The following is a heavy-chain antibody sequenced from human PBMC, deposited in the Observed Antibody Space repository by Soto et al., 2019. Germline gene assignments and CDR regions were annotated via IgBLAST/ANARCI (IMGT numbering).Heavy chain of an antibody. J-gene: IGHJ4*02. D-gene: IGHD6-19*01. V-gene: IGHV3-15*01. CDR2: IKSKAEGGAT. CDR1: GFTFSNAW. Sequence: ELQLVESGGGFVEPGGSLRLSCAASGFTFSNAWMNWVRQAPGKGLEWIGHIKSKAEGGATDYVVPVEGRFSISRDDSKNTVYLQMNSLKTEDTAVYYCAADVPTAGAGEFDYWGQGTRVTVSS. CDR3: AADVPTAGAGEFDY.